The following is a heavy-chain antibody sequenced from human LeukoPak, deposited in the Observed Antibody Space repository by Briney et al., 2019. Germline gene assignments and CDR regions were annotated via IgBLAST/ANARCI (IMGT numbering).Heavy chain of an antibody. D-gene: IGHD1-14*01. V-gene: IGHV4-59*08. J-gene: IGHJ4*02. CDR2: IYYSGTT. CDR1: GGSMSSYY. Sequence: SETLSLTCTVSGGSMSSYYWSWIRQPPGKGLEWIGYIYYSGTTNYNPSLKSRVTISVDTSKNQFSLKLSSVTAADTAVYYCAGGDRDYDYWGQGTLVTVSS. CDR3: AGGDRDYDY.